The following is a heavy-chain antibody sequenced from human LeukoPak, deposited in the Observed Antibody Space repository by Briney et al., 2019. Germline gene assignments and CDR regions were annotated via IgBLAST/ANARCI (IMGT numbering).Heavy chain of an antibody. CDR1: GGSISSSSYY. Sequence: PSETLSLTCTVSGGSISSSSYYWGWVRQPPGKGLEWIGSIYYSGSTYYNPSLKSRVTISVDTSKNQFSLKLSSVTAADTAVYYCARDGYYYDREVGAFDIWGQGTMVTVSS. J-gene: IGHJ3*02. CDR2: IYYSGST. CDR3: ARDGYYYDREVGAFDI. D-gene: IGHD3-22*01. V-gene: IGHV4-39*02.